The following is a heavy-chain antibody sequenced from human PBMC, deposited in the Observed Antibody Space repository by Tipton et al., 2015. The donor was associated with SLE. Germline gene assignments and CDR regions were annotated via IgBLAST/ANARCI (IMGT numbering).Heavy chain of an antibody. Sequence: SLRLSCAASGFTFSSYGMHWVRQAPGKGLEWVAFIRYDGSNKYYADSVKGRFTISRDNSKNTLYLQMNSLRAEDTAVYYCAKVGRTMVRGDPEAFDIWGQGTMVTVSS. CDR3: AKVGRTMVRGDPEAFDI. V-gene: IGHV3-30*02. D-gene: IGHD3-10*01. CDR2: IRYDGSNK. CDR1: GFTFSSYG. J-gene: IGHJ3*02.